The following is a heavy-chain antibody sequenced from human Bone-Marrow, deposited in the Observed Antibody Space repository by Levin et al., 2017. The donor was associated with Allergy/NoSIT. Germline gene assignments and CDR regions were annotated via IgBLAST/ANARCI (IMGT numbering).Heavy chain of an antibody. CDR3: ATGGATGGYFPH. D-gene: IGHD3-10*01. J-gene: IGHJ1*01. Sequence: PGGSLRLSCAVSGFTFSRSTMTWVRQAPGKGLEWVARMKEDGSDIYYVGSVRGRFTISRDNAKNSLSLQMDSLRAEDTAVYYCATGGATGGYFPHWGQGTLVTVSS. V-gene: IGHV3-7*03. CDR1: GFTFSRST. CDR2: MKEDGSDI.